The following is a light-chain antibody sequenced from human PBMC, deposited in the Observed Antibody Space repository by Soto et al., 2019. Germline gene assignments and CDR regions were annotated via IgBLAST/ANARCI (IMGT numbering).Light chain of an antibody. CDR3: QQTYSAPPT. V-gene: IGKV1-39*01. Sequence: DIQMTQSPSSLSASVRDRVTITCRASQIISTYLNWYQQRAGLAPRLLIYAASSLQSGVPPRFSGSGSGTDFTLTISSLQPEDFATYFCQQTYSAPPTFGQGTKVEIK. J-gene: IGKJ1*01. CDR1: QIISTY. CDR2: AAS.